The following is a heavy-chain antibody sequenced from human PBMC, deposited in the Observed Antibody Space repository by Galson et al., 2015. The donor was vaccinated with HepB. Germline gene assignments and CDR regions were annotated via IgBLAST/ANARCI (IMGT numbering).Heavy chain of an antibody. V-gene: IGHV4-34*01. CDR1: GGSFSGYY. CDR2: INHSGST. Sequence: SETLSLTCAVYGGSFSGYYWSWIRQPPGKGLEWIGEINHSGSTNYNPSLKSRVTISVDTSKNQFSLKLSSVTAADTAVYYCARFKPNCSGGSCYPRYYYYGMDVWGQGTTVTVSS. J-gene: IGHJ6*02. D-gene: IGHD2-15*01. CDR3: ARFKPNCSGGSCYPRYYYYGMDV.